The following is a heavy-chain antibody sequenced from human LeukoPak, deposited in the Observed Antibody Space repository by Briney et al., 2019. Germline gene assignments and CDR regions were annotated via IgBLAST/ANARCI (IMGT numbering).Heavy chain of an antibody. J-gene: IGHJ1*01. Sequence: KSSETLSLTCAVSGYSISSGYYWGWIRQPPGTGLEWIGSIYHSGSTYYNPSLKSRVTISVDTSKNQFSLKLSSVTAADTAVYYCARDVYDSSGYLGAEYFQHWGQGTLVTVSS. CDR2: IYHSGST. CDR3: ARDVYDSSGYLGAEYFQH. CDR1: GYSISSGYY. D-gene: IGHD3-22*01. V-gene: IGHV4-38-2*02.